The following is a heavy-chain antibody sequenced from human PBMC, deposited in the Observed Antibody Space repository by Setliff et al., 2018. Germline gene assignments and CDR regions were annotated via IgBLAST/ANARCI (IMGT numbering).Heavy chain of an antibody. CDR2: IYHSGST. CDR1: GYSISSGYY. J-gene: IGHJ4*02. V-gene: IGHV4-38-2*01. Sequence: TSETLSLTCAVSGYSISSGYYWGWIRQPPGKGMEWIGSIYHSGSTYYNPSLKSRVTISLDTSKNQFSLKLSSVTAADTAVYYCARRETYYNFWSGYFDYWGQGTLVTVSS. D-gene: IGHD3-3*01. CDR3: ARRETYYNFWSGYFDY.